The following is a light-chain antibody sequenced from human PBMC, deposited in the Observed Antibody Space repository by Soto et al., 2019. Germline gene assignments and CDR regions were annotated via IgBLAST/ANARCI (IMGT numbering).Light chain of an antibody. CDR1: TSVVGSYDL. Sequence: QSALTQPASVSGSPGQSITISCTGTTSVVGSYDLVSWYQQHPGKAPKIMIYEVSKRPSGDSNRFSGSKSGNTASLTISGLQAEDEADYYCCSYAGGRSPYVFGTGTKVTVL. CDR3: CSYAGGRSPYV. J-gene: IGLJ1*01. CDR2: EVS. V-gene: IGLV2-23*02.